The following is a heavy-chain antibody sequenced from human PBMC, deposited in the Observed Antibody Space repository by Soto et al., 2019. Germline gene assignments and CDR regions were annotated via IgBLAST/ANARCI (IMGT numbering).Heavy chain of an antibody. Sequence: QVQLVESGGGVVQPGRSLRLSCAASGFTFSSYAMHWVRQAPGKGLEWVAVISYDGSNKYYADSVKGRFTISRDNSKNTLYLEMNSLRAEDTAVYYCAISDGDSHACDIWGQGTMVTVSS. J-gene: IGHJ3*02. CDR2: ISYDGSNK. D-gene: IGHD2-21*01. CDR3: AISDGDSHACDI. V-gene: IGHV3-30-3*01. CDR1: GFTFSSYA.